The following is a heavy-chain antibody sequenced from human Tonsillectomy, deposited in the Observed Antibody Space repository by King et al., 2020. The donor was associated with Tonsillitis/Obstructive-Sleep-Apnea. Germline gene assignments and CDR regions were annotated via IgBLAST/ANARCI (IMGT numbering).Heavy chain of an antibody. Sequence: HVQLVESGGGVVQSGRSLRLSCAASGFTFSSYAMHWVRQAPGKGLEWVAVISYDGSNKYYADSVKGRFTISRDNSKNTLYLQMNSLRAEDTAVYYCARGPGYYDFWSGSGFDYWGQGTLVTVSS. CDR2: ISYDGSNK. J-gene: IGHJ4*02. CDR1: GFTFSSYA. V-gene: IGHV3-30*04. D-gene: IGHD3-3*01. CDR3: ARGPGYYDFWSGSGFDY.